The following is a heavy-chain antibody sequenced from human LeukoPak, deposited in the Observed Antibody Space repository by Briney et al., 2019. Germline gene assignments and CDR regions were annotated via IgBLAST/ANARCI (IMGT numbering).Heavy chain of an antibody. J-gene: IGHJ5*02. V-gene: IGHV4-39*07. CDR3: ARETWATWFDP. CDR1: DGSISSSSYY. CDR2: IYYSGST. Sequence: PSETLSLTCTVSDGSISSSSYYWGWIRQPPGKGLEWIGSIYYSGSTYYNPSLKSRVTISVDTSKNQFSLKLSSVTAADTAVYYCARETWATWFDPWGQGTLVTVSS.